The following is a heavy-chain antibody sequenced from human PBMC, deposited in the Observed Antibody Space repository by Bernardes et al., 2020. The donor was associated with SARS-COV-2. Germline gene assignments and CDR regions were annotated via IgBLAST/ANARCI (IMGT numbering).Heavy chain of an antibody. CDR3: ASRMATSWGFDY. CDR2: IYRGGST. J-gene: IGHJ4*02. CDR1: GFTVSSNY. D-gene: IGHD3-16*01. Sequence: GGSLRLSCAASGFTVSSNYMGWVRQAPGKGLEWVSVIYRGGSTYYADSLKGRFSISRDNSKNTLFLQMNSLRVEDTAVYYCASRMATSWGFDYWGQGTLVTVSS. V-gene: IGHV3-66*02.